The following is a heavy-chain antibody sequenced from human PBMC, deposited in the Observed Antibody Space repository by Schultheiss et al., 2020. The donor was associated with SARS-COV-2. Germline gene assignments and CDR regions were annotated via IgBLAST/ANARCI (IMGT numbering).Heavy chain of an antibody. V-gene: IGHV4-39*07. CDR3: ARDLAVAATDY. J-gene: IGHJ4*02. D-gene: IGHD6-19*01. Sequence: SETLSLTCTVSGGSISSSSYYWGWIRQHPGKGLEWIGYIYYSGVTNYNPSLKSRVTMSVDTSKNQFSLKLSSVTAADTAVYYCARDLAVAATDYWGQGTLVTVSS. CDR1: GGSISSSSYY. CDR2: IYYSGVT.